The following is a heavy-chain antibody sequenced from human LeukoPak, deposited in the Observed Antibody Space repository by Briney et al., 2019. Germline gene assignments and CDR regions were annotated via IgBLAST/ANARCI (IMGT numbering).Heavy chain of an antibody. CDR1: GFTFSSYA. J-gene: IGHJ6*02. CDR3: ARAMVTSYYYYYGMDV. D-gene: IGHD5-18*01. V-gene: IGHV3-30-3*01. CDR2: ISYDGSNK. Sequence: GRSLRLSCAASGFTFSSYAMHWVRQAPGKGQEWVAVISYDGSNKYYADSVKGRFTISRDNSKNTLYLQMNSLRAEDTAVYYCARAMVTSYYYYYGMDVWGQGTTVTVSS.